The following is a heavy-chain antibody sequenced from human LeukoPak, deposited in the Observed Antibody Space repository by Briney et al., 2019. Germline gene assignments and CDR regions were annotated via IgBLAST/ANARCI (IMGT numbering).Heavy chain of an antibody. D-gene: IGHD2-2*01. CDR3: AKNQLYLDY. CDR1: GSTFSNFG. Sequence: GGSLRLSCAASGSTFSNFGMSWVRQAPGKGLEWVSAISGSGVSTYYADSVKGRFTISRDNSKNTLYLQTNSLRAEDTAVYYCAKNQLYLDYWGQGTLVTVSS. CDR2: ISGSGVST. J-gene: IGHJ4*02. V-gene: IGHV3-23*01.